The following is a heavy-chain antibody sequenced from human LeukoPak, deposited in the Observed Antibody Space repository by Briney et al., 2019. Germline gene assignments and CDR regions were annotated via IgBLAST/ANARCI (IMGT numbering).Heavy chain of an antibody. J-gene: IGHJ6*03. CDR1: GYSISSGYY. CDR3: ARGDCSSTICYSPMDV. CDR2: IYRSGST. V-gene: IGHV4-38-2*02. D-gene: IGHD2-2*01. Sequence: SETLSLTCTVSGYSISSGYYWVWIRQPPGKGLEWIGSIYRSGSTNYNPSLKSRVTTSVDTSKNQFSLKVNSVTAADTAVYYCARGDCSSTICYSPMDVWGKGTTVTVSS.